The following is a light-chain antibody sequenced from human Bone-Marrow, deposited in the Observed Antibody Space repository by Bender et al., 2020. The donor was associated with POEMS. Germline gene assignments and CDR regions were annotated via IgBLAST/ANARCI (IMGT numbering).Light chain of an antibody. CDR1: STNVGGYKY. CDR2: DVT. V-gene: IGLV2-11*01. J-gene: IGLJ1*01. CDR3: CSYAGSYTYV. Sequence: QSALTQPRSVSGSPGQSVTISCAGASTNVGGYKYVSWYQHHPGKPPKLVIYDVTKRPSGVPDRFSGSKSGNTASLTISGLQAEDEGEYYCCSYAGSYTYVFGGGTLVTVL.